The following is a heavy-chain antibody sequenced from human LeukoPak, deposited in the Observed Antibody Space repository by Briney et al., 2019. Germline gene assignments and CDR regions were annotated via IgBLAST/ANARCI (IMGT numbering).Heavy chain of an antibody. CDR2: IKSKTDGGTT. J-gene: IGHJ4*02. Sequence: GGPLRLSCAASEFPFSNAWMSWVRQAPGKGLEWVGRIKSKTDGGTTDYAAPVKGRFTISRDDSKNTLYLQMNSLKTEDTAVYYCTTDVLPIAAAGDPFDYWGQGTLVTVSS. D-gene: IGHD6-13*01. CDR1: EFPFSNAW. V-gene: IGHV3-15*01. CDR3: TTDVLPIAAAGDPFDY.